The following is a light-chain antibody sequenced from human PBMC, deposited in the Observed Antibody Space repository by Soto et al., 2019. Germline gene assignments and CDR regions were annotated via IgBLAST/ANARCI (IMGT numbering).Light chain of an antibody. CDR1: QSISSY. V-gene: IGKV1-39*01. CDR3: QQSYSTPIT. J-gene: IGKJ5*01. Sequence: DIQMTQSPSSLSASVGDRVTITCRASQSISSYLNWYQQKPGKAPKLLIYAASSLQSGVPSRFPGSASGTDFTLTISSLQPEAFAPYHCQQSYSTPITFGQGTRLEIK. CDR2: AAS.